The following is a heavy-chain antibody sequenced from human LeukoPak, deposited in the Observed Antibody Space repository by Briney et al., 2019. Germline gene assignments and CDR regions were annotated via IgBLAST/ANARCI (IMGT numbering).Heavy chain of an antibody. CDR3: ARDRAIVEWLYYFDY. J-gene: IGHJ4*02. CDR1: GYTFTVYY. CDR2: INPNSGGT. V-gene: IGHV1-2*06. Sequence: VASVNVSCKASGYTFTVYYMHWVRQAPGQGLEWMGRINPNSGGTNYAQKFQGRVTITRDTSASTAYMELSSLRSEDTAVYYCARDRAIVEWLYYFDYWGQGTLVTVSS. D-gene: IGHD3-3*01.